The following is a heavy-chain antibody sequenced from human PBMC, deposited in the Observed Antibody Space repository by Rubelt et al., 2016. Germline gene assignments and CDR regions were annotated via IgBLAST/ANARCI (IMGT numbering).Heavy chain of an antibody. D-gene: IGHD6-13*01. CDR2: LNPSTDGT. Sequence: QVQLVQSGAEVKKPGASVKVSCKASGYTFTNYYIHWVRQAPGQGLEWMGILNPSTDGTTFAPNLPGRVTITKDTATGTVYMGLSSLGSYDTAVYYCGHSNAPFYRMDVRGQGTTVTVSS. V-gene: IGHV1-46*04. CDR1: GYTFTNYY. J-gene: IGHJ6*02. CDR3: GHSNAPFYRMDV.